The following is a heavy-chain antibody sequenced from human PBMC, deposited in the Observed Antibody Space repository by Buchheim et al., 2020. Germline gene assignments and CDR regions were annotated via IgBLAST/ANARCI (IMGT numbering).Heavy chain of an antibody. CDR3: ARSNYDSSGYINDY. D-gene: IGHD3-22*01. Sequence: EVQLVESGGGLVQPGGSLRLSCAASGFTFSSYSMNWVRQAPGKGLEWVSYISSSSSTIYYADSVKGRFTISRDNAKNFMYLQMNSLRDEDTAVYYCARSNYDSSGYINDYWGQGTL. CDR1: GFTFSSYS. CDR2: ISSSSSTI. J-gene: IGHJ4*02. V-gene: IGHV3-48*02.